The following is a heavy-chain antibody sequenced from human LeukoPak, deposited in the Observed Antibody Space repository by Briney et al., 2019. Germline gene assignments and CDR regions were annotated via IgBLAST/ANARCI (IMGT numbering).Heavy chain of an antibody. V-gene: IGHV1-69*05. CDR2: IIPIFGTA. CDR3: ASENVAYCSGGSCYWDRFDP. J-gene: IGHJ5*02. CDR1: GGTFSSYA. D-gene: IGHD2-15*01. Sequence: ASVKVSCKASGGTFSSYAISWVRQAPGQGLEWMGRIIPIFGTANYAQKFQGRVTITTDESTSTAYMELSSLRSEDTAVYYCASENVAYCSGGSCYWDRFDPWGQGTLVTVSS.